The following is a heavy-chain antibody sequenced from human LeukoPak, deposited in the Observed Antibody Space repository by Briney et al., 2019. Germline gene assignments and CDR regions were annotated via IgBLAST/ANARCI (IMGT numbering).Heavy chain of an antibody. D-gene: IGHD3-9*01. CDR3: ARDVDWEGYFDS. Sequence: PGGSLRLSCAASGFTVSSNYMTWVRQAPGKGLEWVSIIYSDGTTYYADSVKGRFTISRDSSKNTLYLQMNSLRAEDTAVYYCARDVDWEGYFDSWGQGTLVTVSS. CDR1: GFTVSSNY. CDR2: IYSDGTT. J-gene: IGHJ4*02. V-gene: IGHV3-53*01.